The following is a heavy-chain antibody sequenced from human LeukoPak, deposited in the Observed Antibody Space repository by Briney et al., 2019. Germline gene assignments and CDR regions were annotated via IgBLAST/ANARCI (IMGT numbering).Heavy chain of an antibody. CDR3: ARERSGANSYGYWEY. V-gene: IGHV1-2*02. Sequence: ASVKVSSKASGYTFTVYYMHWVRHAPGQGLEWMGWINPNSGGTNYAQKFQGRVTMTRDTSISTAYMEVSSLRSDDTAVYYCARERSGANSYGYWEYWGQGTLVTVSS. CDR2: INPNSGGT. CDR1: GYTFTVYY. J-gene: IGHJ4*02. D-gene: IGHD5-18*01.